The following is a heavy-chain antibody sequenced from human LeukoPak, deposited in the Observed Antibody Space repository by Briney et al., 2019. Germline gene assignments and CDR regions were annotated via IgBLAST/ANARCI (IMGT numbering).Heavy chain of an antibody. CDR3: ARDPGFLEWLFDY. CDR2: ISYDGSNK. Sequence: GGSLRLSCAASGFTFSSYAMHWVRQAPGKGLEWVAVISYDGSNKYYADSVKGRFTISRDNSKNTLYLQMNSLRAEVTAVYYCARDPGFLEWLFDYWGQGTLVTVSS. CDR1: GFTFSSYA. V-gene: IGHV3-30-3*01. J-gene: IGHJ4*02. D-gene: IGHD3-3*01.